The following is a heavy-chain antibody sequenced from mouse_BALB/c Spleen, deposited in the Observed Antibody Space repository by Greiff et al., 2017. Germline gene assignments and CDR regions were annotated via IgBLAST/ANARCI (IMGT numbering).Heavy chain of an antibody. J-gene: IGHJ3*01. CDR2: IDPANGNT. V-gene: IGHV14-3*02. D-gene: IGHD2-1*01. Sequence: EVKLMESGAELVKPGASVKLSCTASGFNIKDTYMHWVKQRPEQGLEWIGRIDPANGNTKYDPKFQGKATITADTSSNTAYLQLSSLTSEDTAVYYCARSALYYGNWFAYGGQGTLVTVSA. CDR3: ARSALYYGNWFAY. CDR1: GFNIKDTY.